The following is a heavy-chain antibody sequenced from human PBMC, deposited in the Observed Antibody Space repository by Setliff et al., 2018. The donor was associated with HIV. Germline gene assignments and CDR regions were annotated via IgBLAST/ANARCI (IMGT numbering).Heavy chain of an antibody. CDR2: INHSGDT. D-gene: IGHD5-12*01. CDR1: GGSFSGYY. J-gene: IGHJ4*02. V-gene: IGHV4-34*01. Sequence: SETLSLTCAVYGGSFSGYYWSWIRQPTGKGLEWIGEINHSGDTNYNPSLKSRVTISVDTSKNQFSLNLNSVTAADTAVYYCARLGAEDFSDYDWVDYWGQGTLVTVSS. CDR3: ARLGAEDFSDYDWVDY.